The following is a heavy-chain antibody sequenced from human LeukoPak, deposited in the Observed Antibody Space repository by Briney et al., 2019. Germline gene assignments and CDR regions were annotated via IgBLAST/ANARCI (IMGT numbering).Heavy chain of an antibody. Sequence: GGSLRLSCVVSGFTFSSYWMHWVRQAPGKGLVWVSRINSDGSTTTYADSVKGRFTISRDNAKNTLYLQMNSLRAEDMALYYCAKDTQKRYDSSGYWDDWGQGTLVTVSS. J-gene: IGHJ4*02. D-gene: IGHD3-22*01. CDR2: INSDGSTT. CDR3: AKDTQKRYDSSGYWDD. V-gene: IGHV3-74*01. CDR1: GFTFSSYW.